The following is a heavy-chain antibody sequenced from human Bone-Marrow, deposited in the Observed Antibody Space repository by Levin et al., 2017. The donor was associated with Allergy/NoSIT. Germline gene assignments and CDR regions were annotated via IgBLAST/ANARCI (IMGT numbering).Heavy chain of an antibody. D-gene: IGHD6-19*01. CDR1: GFTFDDYA. CDR2: ISWNSGSI. CDR3: AKDNTYSSGCLNLYYYYYGMDV. Sequence: GGSLRLSCAASGFTFDDYAMHWVRQAPGKGLEWVSGISWNSGSIGYADSVKGRFTISRDNAKNSLYLQMNSLRAEDTALYYCAKDNTYSSGCLNLYYYYYGMDVWGQGTTVTVSS. J-gene: IGHJ6*02. V-gene: IGHV3-9*01.